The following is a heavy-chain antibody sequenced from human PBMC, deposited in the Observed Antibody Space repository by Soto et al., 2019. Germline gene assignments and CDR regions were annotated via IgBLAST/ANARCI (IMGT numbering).Heavy chain of an antibody. Sequence: GVSLRLSCAASGFTFSDYGMHWVRQAPGKGLEWVAVISYDGSNKYYADSVKGRFTISRDNSKNMMYLQMNSLRAEDTAVYYCAKSPTTSRSYFDYWGQGTLVTVSS. J-gene: IGHJ4*02. V-gene: IGHV3-30*18. CDR2: ISYDGSNK. D-gene: IGHD4-17*01. CDR3: AKSPTTSRSYFDY. CDR1: GFTFSDYG.